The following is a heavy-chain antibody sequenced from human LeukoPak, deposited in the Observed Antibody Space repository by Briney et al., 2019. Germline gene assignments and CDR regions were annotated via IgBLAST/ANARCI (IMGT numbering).Heavy chain of an antibody. D-gene: IGHD1-26*01. J-gene: IGHJ4*02. CDR1: GYVLSELS. V-gene: IGHV1-24*01. CDR3: ATHLLGASPPDY. CDR2: FDPEDGET. Sequence: ASVKVSCKVSGYVLSELSIHWVRQAPGKGLEWMGSFDPEDGETIYTEKFQGRVTMTEDTSTDTAYMELSSLSSGDTALYFCATHLLGASPPDYWGQGTLVTVSS.